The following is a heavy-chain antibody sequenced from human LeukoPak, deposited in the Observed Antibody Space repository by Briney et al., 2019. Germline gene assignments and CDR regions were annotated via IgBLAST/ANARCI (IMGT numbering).Heavy chain of an antibody. CDR2: IYYSGST. J-gene: IGHJ4*02. V-gene: IGHV4-59*01. Sequence: PGGSLRLSCAASGFIFSSYAMSWVRQAPGKGLEWIGYIYYSGSTNYNPSLKSRVTISVDTSKNQFSLKLSSVTAADTAVYYCARDPPSHGGNSEVGYWGQGTLVTVSS. D-gene: IGHD4-23*01. CDR3: ARDPPSHGGNSEVGY. CDR1: GFIFSSYA.